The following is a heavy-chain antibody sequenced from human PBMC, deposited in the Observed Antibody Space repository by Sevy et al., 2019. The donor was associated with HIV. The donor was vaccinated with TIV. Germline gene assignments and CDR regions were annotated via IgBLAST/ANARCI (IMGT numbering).Heavy chain of an antibody. CDR1: EFILSDYC. Sequence: GGSLRLSCTASEFILSDYCMTWIRQAPGKGLEWVSWISNSGSDTDYADSVKGRFTISRDNAKKSLYLQMSSLRAEDTAVYYCARESFVSPDAFDIWGQGSMVTVSS. J-gene: IGHJ3*02. V-gene: IGHV3-11*01. CDR2: ISNSGSDT. CDR3: ARESFVSPDAFDI. D-gene: IGHD3-10*01.